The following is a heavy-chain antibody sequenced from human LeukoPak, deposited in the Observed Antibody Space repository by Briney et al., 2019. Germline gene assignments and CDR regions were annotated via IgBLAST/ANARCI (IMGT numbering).Heavy chain of an antibody. J-gene: IGHJ4*02. CDR3: ASTGYSSSWYGVFDY. D-gene: IGHD6-13*01. CDR2: INAGNHNT. CDR1: GYTFTSYA. Sequence: ASVKVSCKASGYTFTSYAMHWVRQAPGQRLEWMGWINAGNHNTKYSQKFQGRVTITRDTSASTAYMELSSLRSEDTAVYYCASTGYSSSWYGVFDYWGQGTPVTVSS. V-gene: IGHV1-3*01.